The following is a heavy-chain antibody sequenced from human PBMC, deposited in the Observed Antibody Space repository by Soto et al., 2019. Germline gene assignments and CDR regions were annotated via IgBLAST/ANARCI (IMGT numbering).Heavy chain of an antibody. Sequence: GGSLRLSCAASGFTFSSYAMHWVCQAPGKGLEWVAVISYDGSNKYYADSVKGRFTISRDNSKNTLYLQMNSLRAEDTAVYYCARDLAAAGIYGMDVWGQGTTVTVSS. CDR3: ARDLAAAGIYGMDV. D-gene: IGHD6-13*01. CDR1: GFTFSSYA. J-gene: IGHJ6*02. CDR2: ISYDGSNK. V-gene: IGHV3-30-3*01.